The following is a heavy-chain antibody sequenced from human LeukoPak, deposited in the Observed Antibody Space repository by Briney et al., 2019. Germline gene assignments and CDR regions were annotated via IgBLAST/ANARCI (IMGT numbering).Heavy chain of an antibody. CDR3: ARGYPQQLVQQDWNWFDP. J-gene: IGHJ5*02. CDR1: GGSLSSGGYS. V-gene: IGHV4-30-2*01. CDR2: IYHSGST. D-gene: IGHD6-13*01. Sequence: ASETLSLTCAVSGGSLSSGGYSWSWIRQPPGKGLEWIGYIYHSGSTYYNPSLKSRVTISVDTSKNQFSLKLSSVTAADTAVYYCARGYPQQLVQQDWNWFDPWGQGTLVTVSS.